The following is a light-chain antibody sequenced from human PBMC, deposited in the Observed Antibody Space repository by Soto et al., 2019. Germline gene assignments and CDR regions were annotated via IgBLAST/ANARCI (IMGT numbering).Light chain of an antibody. CDR1: QSISIY. CDR2: AAS. V-gene: IGKV1-39*01. CDR3: QQSYSTLGT. J-gene: IGKJ2*01. Sequence: DIQMTQSPSSLSASVGDRVTITCRASQSISIYLNWYQQKPGKAPKLLIYAASSLQSGVPSRFSGSGSGTDFTLTISRLQPEDFATYYCQQSYSTLGTFGQGTKLEIK.